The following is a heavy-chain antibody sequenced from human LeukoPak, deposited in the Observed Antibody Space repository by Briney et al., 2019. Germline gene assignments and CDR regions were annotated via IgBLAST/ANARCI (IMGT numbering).Heavy chain of an antibody. D-gene: IGHD3-10*01. CDR1: GGSFSGYY. Sequence: SETLSLTCAVYGGSFSGYYWSWIRQPPGKGLEWIGEISHSGSTNYNPSLKSRVTISVDTSKNQFSLKLSSVTAADTAVYYCARVRPRITMVRGVLTSAPDYWGQGTLVTVSS. CDR3: ARVRPRITMVRGVLTSAPDY. J-gene: IGHJ4*02. V-gene: IGHV4-34*01. CDR2: ISHSGST.